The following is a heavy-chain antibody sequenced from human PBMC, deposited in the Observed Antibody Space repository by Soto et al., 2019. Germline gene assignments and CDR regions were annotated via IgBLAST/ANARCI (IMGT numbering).Heavy chain of an antibody. D-gene: IGHD6-25*01. CDR1: GGTFSSYA. Sequence: QVQLVQSGAEVKKPGSSVKVSCKASGGTFSSYAISWVRQAPGQGLEWMGGIIPIFGTANYAQTFQGRVTITADESPRPAYMELSSLRSEDTAVYYCARQGAALRDYYYGMDVWGQGTTVTVSS. CDR2: IIPIFGTA. CDR3: ARQGAALRDYYYGMDV. V-gene: IGHV1-69*12. J-gene: IGHJ6*02.